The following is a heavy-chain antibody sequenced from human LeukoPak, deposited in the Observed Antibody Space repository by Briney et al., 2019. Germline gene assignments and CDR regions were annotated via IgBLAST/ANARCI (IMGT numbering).Heavy chain of an antibody. Sequence: PGGSLRLSCAASGFTFSSYGMHWVRQAPGKGLEWVAVISYDGSNKYYADSVKGRSTISRDNSKNTLYLQMNSLRAEDTAVYYCAKDHVPAAIFYYYGMDVWGQGTTVTVSS. D-gene: IGHD2-2*02. V-gene: IGHV3-30*18. CDR2: ISYDGSNK. CDR3: AKDHVPAAIFYYYGMDV. CDR1: GFTFSSYG. J-gene: IGHJ6*02.